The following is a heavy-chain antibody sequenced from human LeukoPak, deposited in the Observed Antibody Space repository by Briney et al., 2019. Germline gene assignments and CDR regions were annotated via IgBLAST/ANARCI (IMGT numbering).Heavy chain of an antibody. CDR3: ARVSDTSMVTPGFDS. D-gene: IGHD5-18*01. V-gene: IGHV1-18*01. Sequence: ASVKVSCKTSGYNFNRYTITWVRQAPGLGLEWMGWVSTSNGDTSYADKFQGRVTMTTETVTKTAYMELRRLRSGDTAMYFCARVSDTSMVTPGFDSWGQGTLVTVSS. J-gene: IGHJ4*02. CDR1: GYNFNRYT. CDR2: VSTSNGDT.